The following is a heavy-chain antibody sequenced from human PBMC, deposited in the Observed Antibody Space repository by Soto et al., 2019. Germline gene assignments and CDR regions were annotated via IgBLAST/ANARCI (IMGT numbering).Heavy chain of an antibody. D-gene: IGHD1-26*01. Sequence: QVQLQESGPGLVKPSQTLSLTCSVSGASTVSHYHWTWIRQPPGKGLEWKGYIFNSGTTFYNPSLTSRLSISMDTSGNHFSLELRSVTAADTAVYYCALALGPTTGLDYWGQGTLVTVSS. V-gene: IGHV4-31*02. J-gene: IGHJ4*02. CDR3: ALALGPTTGLDY. CDR2: IFNSGTT. CDR1: GASTVSHYH.